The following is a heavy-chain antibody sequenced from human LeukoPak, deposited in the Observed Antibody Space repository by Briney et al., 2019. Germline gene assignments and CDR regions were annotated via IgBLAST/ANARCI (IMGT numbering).Heavy chain of an antibody. V-gene: IGHV3-11*03. CDR3: ARGAAAGPPLFDY. Sequence: KSGGSLRLSCAASGFTFSDSYMTWIRQAPGKGLEWLSYISGNSNFINYADSVKGRFTISRDNAKNSLYLQMNSLGAEDTAVYYCARGAAAGPPLFDYWGQGTLVTVSS. CDR1: GFTFSDSY. D-gene: IGHD6-13*01. CDR2: ISGNSNFI. J-gene: IGHJ4*02.